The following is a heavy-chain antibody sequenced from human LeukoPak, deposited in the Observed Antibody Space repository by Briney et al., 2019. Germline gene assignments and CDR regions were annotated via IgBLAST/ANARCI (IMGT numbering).Heavy chain of an antibody. Sequence: SETLSLTCTVSGGSISSSSYYWGWIRQPPGKGLEWIGSIYYSGSTYYNPSLKSRVTISVDTSKNQFSLKLSFVTAADTAVYYCASALVDTAMVYFDYWGQGTLVTVSS. CDR1: GGSISSSSYY. J-gene: IGHJ4*02. CDR2: IYYSGST. CDR3: ASALVDTAMVYFDY. V-gene: IGHV4-39*07. D-gene: IGHD5-18*01.